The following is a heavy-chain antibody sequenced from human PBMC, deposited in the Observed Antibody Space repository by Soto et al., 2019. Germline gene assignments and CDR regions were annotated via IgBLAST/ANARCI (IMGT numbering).Heavy chain of an antibody. CDR1: GFTFGDYA. J-gene: IGHJ4*02. V-gene: IGHV3-49*03. D-gene: IGHD2-15*01. Sequence: PGGSLRLSCTASGFTFGDYAMSWFRQAPGKGLEWVGFIRSKAYGGTTEYAASVKGRFTISRDDSKSIAYLQMNSLKTEDTAVYYCTTQRGDCSGGRRRSVDYWGQGTLVTVSS. CDR3: TTQRGDCSGGRRRSVDY. CDR2: IRSKAYGGTT.